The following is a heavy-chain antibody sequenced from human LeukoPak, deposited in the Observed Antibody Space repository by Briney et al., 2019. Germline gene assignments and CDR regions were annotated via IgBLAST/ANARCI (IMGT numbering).Heavy chain of an antibody. J-gene: IGHJ4*02. CDR1: GGSISSSSYY. D-gene: IGHD3-10*01. CDR3: ASSIWFGELPPFDY. V-gene: IGHV4-39*01. Sequence: PSETLSLTCTVSGGSISSSSYYGGWIRQPPGKGLEWIGSIYYSGSTYYNPSLKSRVTISVDTSKNQFSLKLSSVTAADTAVYYCASSIWFGELPPFDYWGQGTLVTVSS. CDR2: IYYSGST.